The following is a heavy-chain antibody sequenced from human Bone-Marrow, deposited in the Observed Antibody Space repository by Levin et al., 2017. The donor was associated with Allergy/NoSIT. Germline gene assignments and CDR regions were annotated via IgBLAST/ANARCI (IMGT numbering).Heavy chain of an antibody. CDR3: TTGGLRDMLPGMDV. CDR2: IKSKTDGGTT. CDR1: GFTFSNAW. D-gene: IGHD2-15*01. J-gene: IGHJ6*02. Sequence: GESLKISCAASGFTFSNAWMNWVRQAPGKGLEWVGRIKSKTDGGTTDYAAPVKGRFTISRDDSKNTLYLQMNSLKTEDTAVYYCTTGGLRDMLPGMDVWGQGTTVTVSS. V-gene: IGHV3-15*07.